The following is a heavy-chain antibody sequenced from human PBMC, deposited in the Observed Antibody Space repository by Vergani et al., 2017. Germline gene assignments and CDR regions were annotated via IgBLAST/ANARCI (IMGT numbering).Heavy chain of an antibody. CDR1: GFTFSSYA. J-gene: IGHJ4*02. CDR3: ARDRDHYDFF. V-gene: IGHV3-30-3*01. Sequence: QVQLVESGGGVVQPGRSLRLSCAASGFTFSSYAMHWVRQAPGKGLEWVAVISYDGSNKYYADSVKGRFTISRDNSKNTLYLQMNSLRAEDTVVYYCARDRDHYDFFWGQGTLVTVSS. CDR2: ISYDGSNK. D-gene: IGHD3-3*01.